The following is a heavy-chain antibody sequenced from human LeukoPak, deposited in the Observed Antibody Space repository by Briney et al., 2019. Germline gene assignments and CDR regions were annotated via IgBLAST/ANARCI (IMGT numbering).Heavy chain of an antibody. Sequence: ASVKVSCKASGYIFTSYAMHWVRQAPGQRLEWMGWINTGNGNTKYSQKFQGRVTITRDTSASIAYMELSSLRSEDTAVYYCARASYSTSHIVGYYFDYWGQGTLVTVSS. CDR2: INTGNGNT. D-gene: IGHD1-26*01. CDR1: GYIFTSYA. V-gene: IGHV1-3*04. CDR3: ARASYSTSHIVGYYFDY. J-gene: IGHJ4*02.